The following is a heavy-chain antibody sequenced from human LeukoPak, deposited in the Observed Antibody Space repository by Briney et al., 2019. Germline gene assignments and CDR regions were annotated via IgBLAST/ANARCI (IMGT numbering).Heavy chain of an antibody. CDR1: GFTFSAYA. V-gene: IGHV3-23*01. J-gene: IGHJ4*02. CDR3: ANDHDFWSGYSDY. Sequence: GGSLRLSCAASGFTFSAYAMSWVRQAPGKGLEWVSDISGNGGSTYYADSVKGRFTISRDNSKNTLYLQMNSLRAEDTAVYYCANDHDFWSGYSDYWGQGTLVTVSS. D-gene: IGHD3-3*01. CDR2: ISGNGGST.